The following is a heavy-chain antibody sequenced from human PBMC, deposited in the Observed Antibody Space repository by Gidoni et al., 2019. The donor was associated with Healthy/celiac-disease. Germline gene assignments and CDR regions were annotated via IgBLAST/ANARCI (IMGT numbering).Heavy chain of an antibody. V-gene: IGHV2-5*01. J-gene: IGHJ4*02. Sequence: QITLKESGPTLVKPTQTLTLTCTFSVFSLSTSGVGVGWIRQPPGKALEWLALIYWNDDKRYSPSLKSRLTITKDTSKNQVVLTMTNMDPVDTATYYCARAVDFWSGLDYWGQGTLVTVSS. CDR1: VFSLSTSGVG. D-gene: IGHD3-3*01. CDR3: ARAVDFWSGLDY. CDR2: IYWNDDK.